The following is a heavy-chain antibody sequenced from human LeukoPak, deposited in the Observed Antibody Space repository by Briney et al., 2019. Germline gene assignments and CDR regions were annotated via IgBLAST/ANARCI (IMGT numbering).Heavy chain of an antibody. J-gene: IGHJ4*02. CDR2: IYYSGST. D-gene: IGHD1-26*01. CDR3: AREISGGGSYYDY. Sequence: SETLSLTCTVSGGYICSHYWSWIRQPPGKGLEWIGYIYYSGSTNYNPSLKSRVTISVDTSKNQFSLKLSSVTAADTAVYYCAREISGGGSYYDYWGQGTLVTVSS. CDR1: GGYICSHY. V-gene: IGHV4-59*11.